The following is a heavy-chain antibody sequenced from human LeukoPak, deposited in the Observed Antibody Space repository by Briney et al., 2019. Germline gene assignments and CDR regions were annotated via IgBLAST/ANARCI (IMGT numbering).Heavy chain of an antibody. CDR2: IKTDGTTT. V-gene: IGHV3-74*01. CDR1: GFTFSSYW. Sequence: GGSLRLSCAASGFTFSSYWMHWVRHAPGEGLVWGSRIKTDGTTTNYADSVKGRFTVSRDNATNTLYLQMNSLRAEDTAVYYCARGPYTSGVYRLDYWGQGTLVTVSS. CDR3: ARGPYTSGVYRLDY. D-gene: IGHD6-19*01. J-gene: IGHJ4*02.